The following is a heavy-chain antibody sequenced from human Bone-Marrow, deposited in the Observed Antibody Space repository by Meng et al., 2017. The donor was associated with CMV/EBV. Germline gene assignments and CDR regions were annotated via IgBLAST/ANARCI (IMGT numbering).Heavy chain of an antibody. V-gene: IGHV3-11*01. D-gene: IGHD6-13*01. Sequence: GESLKISCATSGFIFNDYYLAWIRQAPGKGLEWVSYISSSGSTIYYADSVKGRFTISRDNAKNSLYLQMNSLRAEDTAVYYCAKGFKSAAAGTLFDYWGQGTLVTFSS. CDR3: AKGFKSAAAGTLFDY. CDR1: GFIFNDYY. CDR2: ISSSGSTI. J-gene: IGHJ4*02.